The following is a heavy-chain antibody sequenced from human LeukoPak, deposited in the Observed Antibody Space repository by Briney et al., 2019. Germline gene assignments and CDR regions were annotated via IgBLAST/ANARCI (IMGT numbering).Heavy chain of an antibody. Sequence: SETLSLTCTVSGGSISGYYWRWLRQPPGKGLEWFGYMYYSGRTSYNPSLRGRVTISVDTTKNQSALKLSSVTAADTAVYYCARYGVYRGMDVWGQGTTVTVSS. V-gene: IGHV4-59*01. D-gene: IGHD5-12*01. J-gene: IGHJ6*02. CDR2: MYYSGRT. CDR3: ARYGVYRGMDV. CDR1: GGSISGYY.